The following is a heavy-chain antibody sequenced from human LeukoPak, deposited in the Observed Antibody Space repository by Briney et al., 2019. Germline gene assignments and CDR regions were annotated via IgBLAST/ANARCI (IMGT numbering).Heavy chain of an antibody. CDR2: IYHSGST. J-gene: IGHJ5*02. Sequence: SGTLSLTCAVSGGSISSSNWWSWVRQPPGKGLEWIGEIYHSGSTNYNPSLKSRVTISVDTSKNQFSLKLNSVTAADTAVYYCARGGGGSSTVTTYWFDPWGQGALVTVSS. CDR3: ARGGGGSSTVTTYWFDP. D-gene: IGHD4-17*01. CDR1: GGSISSSNW. V-gene: IGHV4-4*02.